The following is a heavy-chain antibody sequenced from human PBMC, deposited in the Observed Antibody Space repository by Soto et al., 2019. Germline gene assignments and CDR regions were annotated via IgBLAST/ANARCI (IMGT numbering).Heavy chain of an antibody. CDR3: VRSVTDFWSGGHYGLDV. CDR2: ISSRSTYI. CDR1: GFIFSGYS. Sequence: PGGSLRLSCAVSGFIFSGYSINWVRQAPGKGLEWVSSISSRSTYIYYADSVKGRFTISRDNAKNSLFMQMNSLRVEDTAVYYCVRSVTDFWSGGHYGLDVWGQGTTVTVSS. J-gene: IGHJ6*02. V-gene: IGHV3-21*01. D-gene: IGHD3-3*01.